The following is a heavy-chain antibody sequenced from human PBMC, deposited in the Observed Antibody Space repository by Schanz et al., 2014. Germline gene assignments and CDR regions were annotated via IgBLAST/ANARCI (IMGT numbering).Heavy chain of an antibody. CDR2: ISSASSTI. J-gene: IGHJ5*02. Sequence: EVHLLESGGGLVPPGGSLRLSCAASGFTFSSYSMNWVRQAPGKGLEWVSYISSASSTINYADSVKGRFTISRDNAKNSLFLQMNSLRAEDTAVYYCARPALWFGDNCFDPWGQGTLVTVSS. V-gene: IGHV3-48*01. D-gene: IGHD3-10*01. CDR3: ARPALWFGDNCFDP. CDR1: GFTFSSYS.